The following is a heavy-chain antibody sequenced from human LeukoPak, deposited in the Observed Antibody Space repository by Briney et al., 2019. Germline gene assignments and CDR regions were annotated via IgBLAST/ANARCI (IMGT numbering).Heavy chain of an antibody. CDR1: GGTLSSYG. CDR3: ARADSSGYSLDENFDY. Sequence: GSSVKVCCKASGGTLSSYGLNWVGQAPGQGLEWIGRIIPIFAIVNYAQNFQGRVTITADKSTNTAYMELSSLRFEDTAFYYCARADSSGYSLDENFDYGGQGTLVTVSS. V-gene: IGHV1-69*04. J-gene: IGHJ4*02. CDR2: IIPIFAIV. D-gene: IGHD3-22*01.